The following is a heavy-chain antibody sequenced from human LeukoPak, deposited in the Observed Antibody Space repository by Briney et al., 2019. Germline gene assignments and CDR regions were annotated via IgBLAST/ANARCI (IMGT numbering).Heavy chain of an antibody. V-gene: IGHV4-59*01. J-gene: IGHJ4*02. Sequence: PSENLSLTCTVSGGSISSYYWNWIRQPPGKGLEWIGYIYYSGSTNYSPSLKSRVTMSVDTSKKQFSLKVSSVIAADTAVYYCARGHSSSWYSFDYWGQGTLVTVSS. CDR2: IYYSGST. D-gene: IGHD6-13*01. CDR1: GGSISSYY. CDR3: ARGHSSSWYSFDY.